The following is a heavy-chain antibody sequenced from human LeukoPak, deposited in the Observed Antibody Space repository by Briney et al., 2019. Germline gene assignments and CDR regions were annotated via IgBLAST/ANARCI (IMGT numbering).Heavy chain of an antibody. J-gene: IGHJ5*02. CDR3: AREGYYGSGSYYPNWFDP. CDR2: ISSSSSYI. CDR1: GFTSSSYS. V-gene: IGHV3-21*01. Sequence: PGGSLRLSCAASGFTSSSYSMNWVRQAPGKGLEWVSSISSSSSYIYYADSVKGRFTISRDNAKNSLYLQMNSLRAEDTAVYYCAREGYYGSGSYYPNWFDPWGQGTLVTVSS. D-gene: IGHD3-10*01.